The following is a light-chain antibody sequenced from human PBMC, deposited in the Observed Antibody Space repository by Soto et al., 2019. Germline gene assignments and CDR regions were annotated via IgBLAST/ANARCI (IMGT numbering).Light chain of an antibody. CDR2: GAS. CDR3: QQYGSSPKT. Sequence: EIVLTQSPGTLSLSPGERATLSCRASERLSSVYLAWYQQRPGQPPRLLIYGASNRATGIPDRFSGSGSGTDFTLIINRLEPEDFAVYYCQQYGSSPKTFGQGTKVDIK. J-gene: IGKJ1*01. CDR1: ERLSSVY. V-gene: IGKV3-20*01.